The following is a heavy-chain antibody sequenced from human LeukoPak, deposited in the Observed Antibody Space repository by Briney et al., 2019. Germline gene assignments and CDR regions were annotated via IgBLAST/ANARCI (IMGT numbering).Heavy chain of an antibody. J-gene: IGHJ5*02. CDR1: GGSISSYY. D-gene: IGHD3-10*01. CDR3: ARAGFGDNWFDP. CDR2: IYYSGST. V-gene: IGHV4-59*01. Sequence: PSETLSLTCTVSGGSISSYYWSWIRQPPGKGLEWIGYIYYSGSTNYNPSLKSRVTISVDTSKNQFSLELSSVTAADTAVYYCARAGFGDNWFDPWGQGTLVTVSS.